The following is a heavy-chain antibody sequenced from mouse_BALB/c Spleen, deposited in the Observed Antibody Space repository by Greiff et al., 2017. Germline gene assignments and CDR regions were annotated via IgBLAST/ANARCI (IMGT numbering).Heavy chain of an antibody. CDR2: ISSGGSYT. V-gene: IGHV5-6*02. D-gene: IGHD4-1*01. CDR1: GFTFSSYG. CDR3: ARLTAYYAMDY. Sequence: EVKLEESGGDLVKPGGSLKLSCAASGFTFSSYGMSWVRQTPDKRLEWVATISSGGSYTYYPDSVKGRFTISRDNAKNTLYLQMSSLKSEDTAMYYCARLTAYYAMDYWGQGTSVTVSS. J-gene: IGHJ4*01.